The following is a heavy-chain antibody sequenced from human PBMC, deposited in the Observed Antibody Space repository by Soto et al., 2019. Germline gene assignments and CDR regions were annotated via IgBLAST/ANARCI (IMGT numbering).Heavy chain of an antibody. Sequence: GGSLRFSCAASGFTVDDYAMHWVRQAPGKGLEWVSGISWNSETIDYADSVKGRFTISRDNAKSSLFLQMNSLRPDDTALYYCAKDMKWGGMTTIHYFDSWGQGTLVTVSS. D-gene: IGHD4-17*01. CDR2: ISWNSETI. CDR1: GFTVDDYA. J-gene: IGHJ4*02. V-gene: IGHV3-9*01. CDR3: AKDMKWGGMTTIHYFDS.